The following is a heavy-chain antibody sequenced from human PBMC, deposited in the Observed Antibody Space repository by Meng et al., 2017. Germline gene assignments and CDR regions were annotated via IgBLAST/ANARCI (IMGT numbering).Heavy chain of an antibody. Sequence: GESLKISCAASGFTFDDYTMHWVRQAPGKGLEWVAVIWYDGSNKYYADSVKGRFTISRDNSKNTLYLQMNSLRAEDTAVYYCARDPPAAGTCWGQGTLVTVSS. CDR2: IWYDGSNK. V-gene: IGHV3-33*08. D-gene: IGHD6-13*01. J-gene: IGHJ4*02. CDR1: GFTFDDYT. CDR3: ARDPPAAGTC.